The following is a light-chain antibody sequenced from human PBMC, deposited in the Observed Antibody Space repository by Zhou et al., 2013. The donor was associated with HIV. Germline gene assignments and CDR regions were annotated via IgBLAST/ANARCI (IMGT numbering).Light chain of an antibody. V-gene: IGKV3-15*01. J-gene: IGKJ4*01. CDR1: QSVSSN. CDR2: GAS. Sequence: EIVMTQSPATLSVSPGERATLSCRASQSVSSNLAWYQQKPGQAPRLLIYGASTRATGIPARFSGSGSGTEFTLTINSLQSEDSAVYYCQQYNEWPPLTFGGGTKVEIK. CDR3: QQYNEWPPLT.